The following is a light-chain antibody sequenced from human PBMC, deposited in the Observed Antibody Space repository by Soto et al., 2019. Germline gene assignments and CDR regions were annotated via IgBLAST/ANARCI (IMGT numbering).Light chain of an antibody. CDR1: QSVSSSY. Sequence: EIVLTQSPGTLSLSPGERATLSCRASQSVSSSYLAWYQQKPGQAPRLLIYGASSRATGIPDRFSGSGSVTDFTLTISRLEPEYFAVYYCQQYCSSQGRTFGQGTKVEIK. CDR2: GAS. V-gene: IGKV3-20*01. CDR3: QQYCSSQGRT. J-gene: IGKJ1*01.